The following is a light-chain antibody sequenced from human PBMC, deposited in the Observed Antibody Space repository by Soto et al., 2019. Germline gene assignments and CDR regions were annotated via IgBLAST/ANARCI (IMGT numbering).Light chain of an antibody. CDR3: SSFTSSSTQV. Sequence: QSALTQPASVSGSLGQSITISCTGTSSDVGGYNYVSWYQQHPGKVPKLMIYEVHNRPSGVSNRFSGSKSANTASLTISGRQADDEADYYCSSFTSSSTQVFGGGTKLTVL. J-gene: IGLJ3*02. V-gene: IGLV2-14*01. CDR1: SSDVGGYNY. CDR2: EVH.